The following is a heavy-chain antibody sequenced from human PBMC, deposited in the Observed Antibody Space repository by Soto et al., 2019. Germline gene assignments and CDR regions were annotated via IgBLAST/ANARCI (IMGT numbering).Heavy chain of an antibody. J-gene: IGHJ5*02. Sequence: EVQLVESGGGLVKPGGSLRLSCAASGFTFSSYSMNWVRQAPGKGLEWVSSISSSSSYIYYADSVKGRFTISRDNAKNSLYLQMNTLRAEDTAVYYCAREDHDYSNYDHEWFDLWGQGTLVTVSS. V-gene: IGHV3-21*01. CDR2: ISSSSSYI. D-gene: IGHD4-4*01. CDR1: GFTFSSYS. CDR3: AREDHDYSNYDHEWFDL.